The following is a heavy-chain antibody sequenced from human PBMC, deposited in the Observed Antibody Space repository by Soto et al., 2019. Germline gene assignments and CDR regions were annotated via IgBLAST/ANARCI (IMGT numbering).Heavy chain of an antibody. J-gene: IGHJ6*02. V-gene: IGHV1-24*01. CDR1: GYTLTELS. D-gene: IGHD3-16*02. CDR3: ATGSPWMGLRLGELSSDRYYGMDV. CDR2: FDPEDGET. Sequence: QVQLVQSGAEVKKPGASVKVSCKVSGYTLTELSMHWVRQAPGKGLEWMGGFDPEDGETIYAQKFQGRVTMTEDTSTDTAYMELSSLRSEDTAVYYCATGSPWMGLRLGELSSDRYYGMDVWGQGTTVTVSS.